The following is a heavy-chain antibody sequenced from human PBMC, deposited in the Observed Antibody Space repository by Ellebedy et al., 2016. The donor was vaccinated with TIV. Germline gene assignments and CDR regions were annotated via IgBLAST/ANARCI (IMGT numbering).Heavy chain of an antibody. CDR1: GFTFSSYW. CDR2: INSDGSNT. V-gene: IGHV3-74*01. CDR3: ARDLGGPDY. J-gene: IGHJ4*02. D-gene: IGHD3-3*01. Sequence: PGGSLRLSCAASGFTFSSYWMHWVCQGPGEGLVWVSRINSDGSNTAYADPVKGRFSISRDNAKNTLFLQMNSLRAEDTAVYYCARDLGGPDYWGQGTLVTVSS.